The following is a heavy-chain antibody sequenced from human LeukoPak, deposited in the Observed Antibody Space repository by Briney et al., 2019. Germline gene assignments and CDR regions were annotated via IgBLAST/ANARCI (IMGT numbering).Heavy chain of an antibody. V-gene: IGHV3-23*01. CDR2: ISGSGGTT. D-gene: IGHD3-22*01. CDR3: AKTNGYYSG. J-gene: IGHJ4*02. CDR1: GFTFSSYG. Sequence: HPGGSLRLSCAASGFTFSSYGMNWVRQAPGKGLEWVSGISGSGGTTYYADSVKGRFTISRDNSKNSLSLQVSSLRAEDTAVYYCAKTNGYYSGWGQGTLVTVSS.